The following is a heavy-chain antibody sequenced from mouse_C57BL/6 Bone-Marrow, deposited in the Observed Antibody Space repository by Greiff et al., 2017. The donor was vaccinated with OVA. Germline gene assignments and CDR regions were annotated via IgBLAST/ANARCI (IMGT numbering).Heavy chain of an antibody. CDR3: VRVRKITTVVGSYYFDY. CDR1: GYTFTSYW. Sequence: QVQLQQPGAELVKPGASVKLSCKASGYTFTSYWMHWVKQRPGRGLEWIGRIDPNSGGTKYNEKFKSKATLTVDKPSSTAYMQLSSLTSEDSAVYYGVRVRKITTVVGSYYFDYWGQGTTLTVSS. J-gene: IGHJ2*01. D-gene: IGHD1-1*01. CDR2: IDPNSGGT. V-gene: IGHV1-72*01.